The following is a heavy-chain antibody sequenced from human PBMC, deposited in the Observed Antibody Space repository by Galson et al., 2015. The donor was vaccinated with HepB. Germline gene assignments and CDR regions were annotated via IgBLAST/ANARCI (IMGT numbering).Heavy chain of an antibody. J-gene: IGHJ4*02. Sequence: SETLSLTCAVSGESFSGYYWSWVRQPPGKGLEWIGEINHSGSTNYNPSLKSRVTISVDTSKNQFSLKLSSVTAADTAVYYCVRGVIKGFDYWGQGILVTVSS. CDR1: GESFSGYY. D-gene: IGHD3-16*02. CDR3: VRGVIKGFDY. CDR2: INHSGST. V-gene: IGHV4-34*01.